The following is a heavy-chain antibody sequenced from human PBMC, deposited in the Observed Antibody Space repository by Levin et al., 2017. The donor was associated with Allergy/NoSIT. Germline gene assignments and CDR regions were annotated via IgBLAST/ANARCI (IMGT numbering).Heavy chain of an antibody. D-gene: IGHD2-21*01. Sequence: ESLKISCTVSDGSISSFTYYWVWIRQPPGKGLEWLGSKNYGWSTYHNPSLKSRVTISIDTSTSQFSLKLSSVTAADTAVYYCARQAVVVKSLFDQWGQGTLVTVSS. CDR1: DGSISSFTYY. CDR2: KNYGWST. V-gene: IGHV4-39*01. CDR3: ARQAVVVKSLFDQ. J-gene: IGHJ4*02.